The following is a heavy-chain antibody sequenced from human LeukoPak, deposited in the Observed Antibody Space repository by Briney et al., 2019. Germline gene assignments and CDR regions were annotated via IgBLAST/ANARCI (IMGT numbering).Heavy chain of an antibody. D-gene: IGHD3-10*01. CDR3: AKDYYGS. J-gene: IGHJ4*02. V-gene: IGHV3-30*18. CDR1: GFTFSNYG. CDR2: ISLDGGIK. Sequence: QPGGSLRLSCVASGFTFSNYGMHWVRQPPGKGLEWVAVISLDGGIKYYADSVKGRFTISRDNSQNTLYLQMNSLRAGDTAVYYCAKDYYGSGGQGTLVTVSS.